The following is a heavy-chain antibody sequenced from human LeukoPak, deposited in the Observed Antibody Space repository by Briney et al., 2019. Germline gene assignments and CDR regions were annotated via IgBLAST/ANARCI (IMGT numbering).Heavy chain of an antibody. V-gene: IGHV4-59*12. CDR3: ARGRRGSYPSPSYYYYYYGMDV. J-gene: IGHJ6*02. CDR1: GGSISSYY. D-gene: IGHD1-26*01. Sequence: PSETLSLTCTVSGGSISSYYWSWIRQPPGKGLEWIGYIYYSGSTNYNPSLKSRVTISVDTSKSQFSLKLSSVTAADTAVYYCARGRRGSYPSPSYYYYYYGMDVWGQGTTVTVSS. CDR2: IYYSGST.